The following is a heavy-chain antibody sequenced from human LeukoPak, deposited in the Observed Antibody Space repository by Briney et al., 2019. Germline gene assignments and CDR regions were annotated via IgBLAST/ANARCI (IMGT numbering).Heavy chain of an antibody. J-gene: IGHJ4*02. Sequence: ASVKVSCKASGYTFTNYDINWVRQATGQGLEWMGWMNPNSGNTGYAQKFQDRVTITRNTSISTAYMELSSLRSEDTAVYYCARGDFWSGYEFDYWGQGTLVTVSS. V-gene: IGHV1-8*03. CDR3: ARGDFWSGYEFDY. CDR1: GYTFTNYD. CDR2: MNPNSGNT. D-gene: IGHD3-3*01.